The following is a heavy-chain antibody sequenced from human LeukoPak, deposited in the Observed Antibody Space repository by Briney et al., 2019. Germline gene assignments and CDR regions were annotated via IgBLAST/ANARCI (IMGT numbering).Heavy chain of an antibody. CDR3: ARVTYVDDMLYQYFDY. V-gene: IGHV4-38-2*01. CDR1: SYSISSGSY. J-gene: IGHJ4*02. Sequence: PSETLSLTCAVSSYSISSGSYWGWIRQSPGKVLEWVGSIFHSGNSYYNPSLKSRLTMSVDTSKNQFSLKLTSVTAADTALYYCARVTYVDDMLYQYFDYWGQGILVTVSS. CDR2: IFHSGNS. D-gene: IGHD4-17*01.